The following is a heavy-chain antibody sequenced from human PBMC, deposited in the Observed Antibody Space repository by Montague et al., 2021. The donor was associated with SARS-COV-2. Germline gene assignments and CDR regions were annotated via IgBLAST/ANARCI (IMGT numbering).Heavy chain of an antibody. CDR3: ARDVLYYYDSSTYYSGNFEY. CDR1: GFTFDDYA. Sequence: SLRLSCPASGFTFDDYAMHWVRQVSGKGLEWVSLINGNGGRTYYADSVKGRFTISRDNSKNSLYLQMNSLRTEDTALYYCARDVLYYYDSSTYYSGNFEYWGQGTLVTVSS. J-gene: IGHJ4*02. D-gene: IGHD3-22*01. V-gene: IGHV3-43*02. CDR2: INGNGGRT.